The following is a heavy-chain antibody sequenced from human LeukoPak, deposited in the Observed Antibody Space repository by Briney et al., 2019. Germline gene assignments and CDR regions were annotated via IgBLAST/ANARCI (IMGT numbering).Heavy chain of an antibody. Sequence: GGSLRLSCAASGFTFSSYAMHWVRQAPGKGLEYVSAISSNGGSTYYAKSVKGRFTISRDNSKNTLYLQMGSLRAEDMAVYYCAREPTQWELAVGVFDYWGQGTLVSVSS. D-gene: IGHD1-26*01. CDR1: GFTFSSYA. J-gene: IGHJ4*02. CDR3: AREPTQWELAVGVFDY. V-gene: IGHV3-64*01. CDR2: ISSNGGST.